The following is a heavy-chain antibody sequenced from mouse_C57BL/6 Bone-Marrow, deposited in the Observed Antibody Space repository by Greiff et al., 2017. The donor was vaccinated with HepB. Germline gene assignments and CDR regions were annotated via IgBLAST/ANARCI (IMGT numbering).Heavy chain of an antibody. V-gene: IGHV1-61*01. D-gene: IGHD2-14*01. CDR2: IYPSDSET. CDR3: ARGVPSMDY. Sequence: VKQSCKASGYTFTSYWMDWVKQRPGQGLEWIGNIYPSDSETHYNQKFKDKATLTVDKSSSTAYMQLSSLTSEDSAVYYCARGVPSMDYWGQGTSVTVSS. CDR1: GYTFTSYW. J-gene: IGHJ4*01.